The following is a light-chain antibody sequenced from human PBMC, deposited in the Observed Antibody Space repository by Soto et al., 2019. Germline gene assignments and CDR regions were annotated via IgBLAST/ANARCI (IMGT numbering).Light chain of an antibody. Sequence: QSALTQPASVSGSPGQSITISCTGSSSDVGDYDYVSWYQQHPGKAPKLMIYEVSNRPSGVSHRFSGSKSGNTASLTSSGLQDEDEADYYCSSYTTSSSPVIFGGGTKLTVL. J-gene: IGLJ2*01. CDR1: SSDVGDYDY. CDR3: SSYTTSSSPVI. V-gene: IGLV2-14*01. CDR2: EVS.